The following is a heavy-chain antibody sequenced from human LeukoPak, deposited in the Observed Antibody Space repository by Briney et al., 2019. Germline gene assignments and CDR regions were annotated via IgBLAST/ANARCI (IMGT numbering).Heavy chain of an antibody. CDR1: GFTFSSYS. Sequence: PGGSLRLSCAASGFTFSSYSMNWVRQAPGKGLEWVSYISSSSGSIYYADSVKGRFTISRDNAKNSLYLQMNSLRVEDTAVYYCARDDGGGPWLQSYHFDYWGQGTLVTVSS. CDR2: ISSSSGSI. J-gene: IGHJ4*02. V-gene: IGHV3-48*01. CDR3: ARDDGGGPWLQSYHFDY. D-gene: IGHD5-24*01.